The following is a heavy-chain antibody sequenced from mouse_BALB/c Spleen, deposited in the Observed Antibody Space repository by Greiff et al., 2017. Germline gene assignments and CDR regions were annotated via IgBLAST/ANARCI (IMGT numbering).Heavy chain of an antibody. J-gene: IGHJ2*01. V-gene: IGHV14-4*02. Sequence: VQLKQSGAELVRSGASVKLSCTASGFNIKDYYMHWVKQRPEQGLEWIGWIDPENGDTEYAPKFQGKATMTADTSSNTAYLQLSSLTSEDTAVYYCNRDYGSGYYWGQGTTLTVSS. CDR1: GFNIKDYY. D-gene: IGHD1-1*01. CDR3: NRDYGSGYY. CDR2: IDPENGDT.